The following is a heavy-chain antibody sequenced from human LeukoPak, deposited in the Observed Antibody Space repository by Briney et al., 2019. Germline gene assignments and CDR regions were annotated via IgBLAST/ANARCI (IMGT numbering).Heavy chain of an antibody. J-gene: IGHJ4*02. CDR1: GGSISSSSYY. D-gene: IGHD2-2*01. V-gene: IGHV4-39*01. CDR3: ARFNLGYCSSTSCVPPIY. CDR2: IYYSGST. Sequence: SETLSLTCTVSGGSISSSSYYWGWIRQPPGKGLEWIGSIYYSGSTYYNPSLKSRVTISVDTSKNQFSLKLSSVTAADTAVYYCARFNLGYCSSTSCVPPIYWGQGTLVTVSS.